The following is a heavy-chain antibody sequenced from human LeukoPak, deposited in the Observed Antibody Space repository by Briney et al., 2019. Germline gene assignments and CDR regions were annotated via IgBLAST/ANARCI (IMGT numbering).Heavy chain of an antibody. CDR3: ARDDIAVAGRIDY. CDR2: INHSGST. CDR1: GGSFSGYY. V-gene: IGHV4-34*01. D-gene: IGHD6-19*01. Sequence: SETLSLTCAVYGGSFSGYYWSWIRPPPGKGLGWIGEINHSGSTNYNPSLKGRVTISVDTSKNQFSLKLSSVTAADTAVYYCARDDIAVAGRIDYWGQGTLVTVSS. J-gene: IGHJ4*02.